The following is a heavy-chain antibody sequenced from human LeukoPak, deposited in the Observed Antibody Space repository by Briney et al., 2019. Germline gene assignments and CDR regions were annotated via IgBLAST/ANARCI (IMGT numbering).Heavy chain of an antibody. D-gene: IGHD2-2*01. V-gene: IGHV3-23*05. J-gene: IGHJ4*02. CDR3: AKKGSLVSPGNYFDY. CDR2: LDESGNAT. Sequence: PGGSLRLSCAASGFTFRSYAMSWVRQAPGQGLEWVSSLDESGNATYYADSVKGRFTISRDNSKNTLYLQMDSLRAEDTAIYYCAKKGSLVSPGNYFDYWGQGTLVTVSS. CDR1: GFTFRSYA.